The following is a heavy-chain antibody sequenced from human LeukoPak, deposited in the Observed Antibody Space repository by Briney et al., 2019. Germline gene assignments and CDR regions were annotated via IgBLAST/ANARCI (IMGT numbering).Heavy chain of an antibody. J-gene: IGHJ4*02. D-gene: IGHD6-13*01. CDR1: GFTVSTSV. Sequence: GNSLRLSCAASGFTVSTSVMHWVRQAPGKGLDWAAIISFDGTTKYYADSVKGRFTLSRDSSKNTLYLQMNSLRPEDTAVYYCTSEWGAAADYWGQGTLVTVSS. V-gene: IGHV3-30*03. CDR2: ISFDGTTK. CDR3: TSEWGAAADY.